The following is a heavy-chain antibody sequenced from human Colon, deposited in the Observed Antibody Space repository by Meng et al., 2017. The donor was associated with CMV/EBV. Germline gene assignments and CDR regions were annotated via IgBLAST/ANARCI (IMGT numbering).Heavy chain of an antibody. CDR3: ARSYYYGLDV. D-gene: IGHD3-10*01. Sequence: GESLKISCEASGFIFKNYIMHWVRQAPGKGLEWVSSTSNINYIYQADSVKGRFTISRDNAKNSLSLLMNSLRPEDTAVYYCARSYYYGLDVWGQGTTVTVSS. CDR1: GFIFKNYI. J-gene: IGHJ6*02. CDR2: TSNINYI. V-gene: IGHV3-21*01.